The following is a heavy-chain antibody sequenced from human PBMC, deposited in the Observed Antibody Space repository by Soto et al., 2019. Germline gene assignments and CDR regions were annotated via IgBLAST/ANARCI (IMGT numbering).Heavy chain of an antibody. Sequence: SETLSLTCAVSGGSISSGGYSWSWIRQPPGKGLEWIGYIYHSGNTYYNQSLKGRVTISVDRSKNQFSLKLSSVTAADTAVYYCARVLDRWGQGTLVT. J-gene: IGHJ5*02. CDR1: GGSISSGGYS. V-gene: IGHV4-30-2*01. CDR3: ARVLDR. D-gene: IGHD1-26*01. CDR2: IYHSGNT.